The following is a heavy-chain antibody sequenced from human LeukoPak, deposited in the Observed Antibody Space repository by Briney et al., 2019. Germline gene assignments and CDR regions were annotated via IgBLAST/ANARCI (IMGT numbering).Heavy chain of an antibody. J-gene: IGHJ3*02. CDR2: IIPIFGTA. D-gene: IGHD3-3*01. CDR1: GGTFSSYA. V-gene: IGHV1-69*05. CDR3: ARVGRHTLEWLYNARPDAFDI. Sequence: EASVKVSCKASGGTFSSYAISWVRQAPGQGLEWMGGIIPIFGTANYAQKFQGRVTITTDESTSTAYMELSSLRSEDTAVYYCARVGRHTLEWLYNARPDAFDIWGQGAMVTVSS.